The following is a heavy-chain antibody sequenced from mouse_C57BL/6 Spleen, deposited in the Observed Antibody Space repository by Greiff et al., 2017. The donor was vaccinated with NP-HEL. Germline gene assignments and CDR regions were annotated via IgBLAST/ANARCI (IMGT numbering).Heavy chain of an antibody. J-gene: IGHJ3*01. CDR1: GYTFTDYE. V-gene: IGHV1-15*01. CDR2: IDPETGGT. CDR3: TTPRNAY. Sequence: VKLMESGAELVRPGASVTLSCKASGYTFTDYEMHWVQQTPVHGLEWIGAIDPETGGTAYNQKFKGKAILTADKSSSTAYMELRSLTSEDSAVYYCTTPRNAYWGQGTLVTVSA.